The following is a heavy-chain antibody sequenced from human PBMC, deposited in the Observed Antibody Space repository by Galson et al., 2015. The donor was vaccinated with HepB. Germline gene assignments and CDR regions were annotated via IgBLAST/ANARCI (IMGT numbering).Heavy chain of an antibody. J-gene: IGHJ4*02. CDR2: INPNSGGT. Sequence: SVKVSCKASGYTFTGYYMHWVRQAPGRGLEWMGWINPNSGGTNYAQKFQGRVTMTRDTSISTAYMELSRLRSDDTAVYYCARDSYGDYVRGADYWGQGTLVTVSS. D-gene: IGHD4-17*01. V-gene: IGHV1-2*02. CDR1: GYTFTGYY. CDR3: ARDSYGDYVRGADY.